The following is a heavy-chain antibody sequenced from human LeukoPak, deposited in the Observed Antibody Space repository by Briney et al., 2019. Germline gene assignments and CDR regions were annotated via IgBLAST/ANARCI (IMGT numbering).Heavy chain of an antibody. Sequence: GGSLRLYCAASGFTFSSYAMHWVRQAPGKGLEWVPVISYDGSNKYYADSVKGRFTISRDNSKNTLYLQMNSLRAEDTAVYYCARDRGWRLFDYWGQGTLVTVSS. CDR1: GFTFSSYA. CDR2: ISYDGSNK. V-gene: IGHV3-30-3*01. D-gene: IGHD6-19*01. J-gene: IGHJ4*02. CDR3: ARDRGWRLFDY.